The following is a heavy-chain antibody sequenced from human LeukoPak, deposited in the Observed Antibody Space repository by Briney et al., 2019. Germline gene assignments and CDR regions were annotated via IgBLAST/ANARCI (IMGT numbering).Heavy chain of an antibody. D-gene: IGHD2-2*01. Sequence: GGSLRLSCAASGLTFSSYEMNWVRQAPGKRLYWVSYISSSGSTIYYADSVKGRFTISRDNAKNSLYLQMNSLRAEDTAVYYCARATRYCSSTSCGNDAFDIWGQGTMVTVSS. CDR3: ARATRYCSSTSCGNDAFDI. CDR1: GLTFSSYE. CDR2: ISSSGSTI. V-gene: IGHV3-48*03. J-gene: IGHJ3*02.